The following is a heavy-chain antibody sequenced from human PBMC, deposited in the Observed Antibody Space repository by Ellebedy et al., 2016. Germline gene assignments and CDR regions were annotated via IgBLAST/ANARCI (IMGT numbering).Heavy chain of an antibody. CDR3: ARGQRSTVTPFDY. Sequence: GSLRLXXTVSGGSISSYYWSWMRQPPGKGLEWIGYIYYSGSTNYNPSLKSRVTISVDTSKNQFSLKLSSVTAAETAVYYCARGQRSTVTPFDYWGQGTLVTVSS. V-gene: IGHV4-59*01. D-gene: IGHD4-17*01. J-gene: IGHJ4*02. CDR1: GGSISSYY. CDR2: IYYSGST.